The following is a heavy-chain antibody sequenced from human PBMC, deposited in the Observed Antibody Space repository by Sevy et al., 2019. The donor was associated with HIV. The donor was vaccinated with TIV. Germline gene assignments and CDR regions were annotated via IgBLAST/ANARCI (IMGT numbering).Heavy chain of an antibody. D-gene: IGHD6-19*01. J-gene: IGHJ3*02. CDR3: ANRVGSGWYAGAFDI. CDR1: GFTFSSYA. CDR2: ISGSGGST. Sequence: GGSLRLSCAASGFTFSSYAMSWVRQAPGKGLEWVSAISGSGGSTYYADSVKGRFTISRDNSNNTLYLQMNSLRAEDTAVYYCANRVGSGWYAGAFDIWGQGTMVTVSS. V-gene: IGHV3-23*01.